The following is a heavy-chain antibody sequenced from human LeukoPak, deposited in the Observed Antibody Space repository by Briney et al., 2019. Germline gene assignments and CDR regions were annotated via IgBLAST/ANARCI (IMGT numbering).Heavy chain of an antibody. Sequence: PVQPLDSPSVSSSGSTIYYADSVKGRFTISRDNAKNSLYLQMNSLRAEDTAVYYCARVGGHFDYWGQGTLVTVSS. CDR2: SSSGSTI. V-gene: IGHV3-69-1*01. CDR3: ARVGGHFDY. D-gene: IGHD3-10*01. J-gene: IGHJ4*02.